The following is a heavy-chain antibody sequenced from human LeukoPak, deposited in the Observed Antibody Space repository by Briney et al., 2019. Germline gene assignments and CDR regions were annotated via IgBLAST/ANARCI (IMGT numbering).Heavy chain of an antibody. CDR2: IWYDGSDK. CDR3: ARVLGDSGWYLGWFDP. V-gene: IGHV3-33*08. J-gene: IGHJ5*02. D-gene: IGHD6-19*01. CDR1: GFPFSNYG. Sequence: GGSLRLSFSASGFPFSNYGMHWARPAPGKGLEWVAVIWYDGSDKYYADSVKGRFTISRDNSKNTLYLQMNSLRVEDTAVYYCARVLGDSGWYLGWFDPWGQGTLVTVSS.